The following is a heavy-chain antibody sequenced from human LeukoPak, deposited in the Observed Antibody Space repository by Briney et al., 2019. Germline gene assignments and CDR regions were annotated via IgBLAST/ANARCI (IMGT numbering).Heavy chain of an antibody. V-gene: IGHV3-30*18. CDR1: GFTFSSYG. CDR3: AKEPNYCSSTSCYLGYYYGMDV. CDR2: ISYDGSNK. D-gene: IGHD2-2*01. J-gene: IGHJ6*02. Sequence: GGSLRLSCAASGFTFSSYGMHWVRQAPGKGLEWVAVISYDGSNKYYADSVKGRFTISRDNSKNTLYLQMNSLRAEDTAVYYCAKEPNYCSSTSCYLGYYYGMDVWDQGTTVTVSS.